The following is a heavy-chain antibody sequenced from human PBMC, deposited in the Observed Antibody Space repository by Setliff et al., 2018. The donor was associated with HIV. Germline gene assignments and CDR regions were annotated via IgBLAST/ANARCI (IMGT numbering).Heavy chain of an antibody. CDR1: GFAFSNSW. V-gene: IGHV3-15*01. Sequence: PGGSLRLSCAGSGFAFSNSWMSWVRQAPGKGLEYIGRIKGKTDGGTTDYAAPVEGRFTISRDDSKNTLYLQMNSLKTEDTAVYYCTTDVAEKIHYYSDSSGYFYIDYWGQGTLVTVSS. J-gene: IGHJ4*02. D-gene: IGHD3-22*01. CDR2: IKGKTDGGTT. CDR3: TTDVAEKIHYYSDSSGYFYIDY.